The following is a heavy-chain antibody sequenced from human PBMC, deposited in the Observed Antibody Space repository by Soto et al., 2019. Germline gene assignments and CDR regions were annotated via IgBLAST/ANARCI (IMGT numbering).Heavy chain of an antibody. CDR2: IIPNYGVP. J-gene: IGHJ3*02. Sequence: VQLVQSESEVKSPGSSVKVSCKASRGSFRSFGITWVRQAPGQGLEWMGRIIPNYGVPNYAQNFQGRVTFKVDASTNTAHMELSGLRFEDTAVYYCATAGSRDSNRGAYDIWGQGTMVTVS. CDR1: RGSFRSFG. CDR3: ATAGSRDSNRGAYDI. D-gene: IGHD1-26*01. V-gene: IGHV1-69*18.